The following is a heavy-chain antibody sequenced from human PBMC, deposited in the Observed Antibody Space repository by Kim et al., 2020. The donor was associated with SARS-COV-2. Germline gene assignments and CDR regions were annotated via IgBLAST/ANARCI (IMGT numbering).Heavy chain of an antibody. CDR1: GFTFSSYA. CDR3: AKHIAAAGFYPY. D-gene: IGHD6-13*01. V-gene: IGHV3-23*01. CDR2: ISGSGGST. Sequence: GGSLRLFCAASGFTFSSYAMSWVRQAPGKGLEWVSAISGSGGSTYYADSVKGRFTISRDNSKNTLYLQMNSLRAEDTAVYYCAKHIAAAGFYPYWGQGTLVTVSS. J-gene: IGHJ4*02.